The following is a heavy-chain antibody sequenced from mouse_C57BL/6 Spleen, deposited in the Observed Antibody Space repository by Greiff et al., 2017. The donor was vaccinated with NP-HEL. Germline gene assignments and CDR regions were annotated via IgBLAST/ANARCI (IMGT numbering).Heavy chain of an antibody. D-gene: IGHD2-1*01. CDR3: ARTLYGNYVYYFDY. CDR1: GFTFSSYT. Sequence: EVHLVESGGGLVKPGGSLKLSCAASGFTFSSYTMSWVRQTPEKRLEWVATISGGGGNTYYPDSVKGRFTISRDNAKNTLYLQMSSLRSEDTALYYCARTLYGNYVYYFDYWGQGTTLTVSS. CDR2: ISGGGGNT. J-gene: IGHJ2*01. V-gene: IGHV5-9*01.